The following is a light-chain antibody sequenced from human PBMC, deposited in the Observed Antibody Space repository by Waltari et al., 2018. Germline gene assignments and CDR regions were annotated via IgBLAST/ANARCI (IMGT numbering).Light chain of an antibody. CDR1: NFNIGANT. CDR2: SNP. J-gene: IGLJ3*02. Sequence: QSVLTQPPSASGTPGQSVTISCSGSNFNIGANTVNWYQHLPGTAPKPFIYSNPPRPSGVPGRFSGSKSGTSASLAISGLQSDDEADYYCATWDDSLNGWVFGGGTKLTVL. CDR3: ATWDDSLNGWV. V-gene: IGLV1-44*01.